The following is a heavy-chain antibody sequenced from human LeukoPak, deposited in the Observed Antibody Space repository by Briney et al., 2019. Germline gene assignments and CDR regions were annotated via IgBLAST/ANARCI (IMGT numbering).Heavy chain of an antibody. CDR2: ISYDGSNK. J-gene: IGHJ4*02. V-gene: IGHV3-30-3*01. Sequence: GRSLRLSCAASGFTFSSYAMHWVRQAPGKGLEWVAVISYDGSNKYYADSVKGRFTISRDNSKNTLYLQMNSLRAEDTAVYYCARVSPMVRGVIIDLGYFDYWGQGTLVTVS. CDR3: ARVSPMVRGVIIDLGYFDY. D-gene: IGHD3-10*01. CDR1: GFTFSSYA.